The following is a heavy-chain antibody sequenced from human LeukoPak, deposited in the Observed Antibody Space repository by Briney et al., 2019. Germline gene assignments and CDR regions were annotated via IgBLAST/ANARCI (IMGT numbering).Heavy chain of an antibody. CDR1: GFTFSSYW. V-gene: IGHV3-7*03. D-gene: IGHD4-17*01. J-gene: IGHJ4*02. CDR3: SKKGQNEDYGKPD. CDR2: IKQDGSEK. Sequence: PGGSLRLSCAASGFTFSSYWMSWVRQAPGKGLEWVANIKQDGSEKYYVDSVKGRFTISRDNAKNSLYLQMNSLRAEDTAVYYCSKKGQNEDYGKPDWGQGTLVTVSS.